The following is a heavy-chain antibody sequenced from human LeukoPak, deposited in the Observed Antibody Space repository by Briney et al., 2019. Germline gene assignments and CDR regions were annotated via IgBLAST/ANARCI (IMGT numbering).Heavy chain of an antibody. J-gene: IGHJ4*02. V-gene: IGHV1-18*01. CDR1: GYTFTSYG. CDR3: ARQKYGAVYYFDY. Sequence: ASVKVSCKASGYTFTSYGISWVRQAPGQGLEWMGWISAFNANTNYGNTNYAQKLQGRVTMTTDTSTSTAYMELRSLRSDDTAVYYCARQKYGAVYYFDYWGQGTLVTVSS. D-gene: IGHD2-2*01. CDR2: ISAFNANTNYGNT.